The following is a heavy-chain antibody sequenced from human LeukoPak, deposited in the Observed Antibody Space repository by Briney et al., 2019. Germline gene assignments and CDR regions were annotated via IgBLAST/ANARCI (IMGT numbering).Heavy chain of an antibody. CDR3: AREGGFYRPLDY. D-gene: IGHD3-3*01. V-gene: IGHV4-4*02. CDR2: VHLDGRT. CDR1: GVSVTSTNW. J-gene: IGHJ4*02. Sequence: RTSETLSLTCDVSGVSVTSTNWWSWVRQPPGKGLEWIGEVHLDGRTNYNPSVKSRLIMSVDLTETHISLKLTPVTAANTAVYYCAREGGFYRPLDYSGQGTLVTVSS.